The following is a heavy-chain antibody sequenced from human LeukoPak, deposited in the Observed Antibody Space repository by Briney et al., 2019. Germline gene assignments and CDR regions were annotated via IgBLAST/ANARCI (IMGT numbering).Heavy chain of an antibody. D-gene: IGHD1-26*01. CDR3: ARGDTQSKYRQFDS. CDR1: GFTFSSYA. CDR2: ISYDGSNK. Sequence: GGSLRLSCAASGFTFSSYAMHWVRQAPGKGLEWVAVISYDGSNKYYADSVKGRSTISRDNAKNSLYLQMNSLRAEDTGVYYCARGDTQSKYRQFDSWGQGSLVIVSS. J-gene: IGHJ4*02. V-gene: IGHV3-30*04.